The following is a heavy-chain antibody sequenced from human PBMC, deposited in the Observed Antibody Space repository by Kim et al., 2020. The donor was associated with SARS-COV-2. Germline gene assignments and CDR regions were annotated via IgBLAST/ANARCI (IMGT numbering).Heavy chain of an antibody. V-gene: IGHV4-59*01. D-gene: IGHD3-3*01. CDR3: ARAHGYYTNYFDY. Sequence: SDPAPKTRVTISVDTSKNQFSLKLSSVTAADTAVYYCARAHGYYTNYFDYWGQGTLVTVSS. J-gene: IGHJ4*02.